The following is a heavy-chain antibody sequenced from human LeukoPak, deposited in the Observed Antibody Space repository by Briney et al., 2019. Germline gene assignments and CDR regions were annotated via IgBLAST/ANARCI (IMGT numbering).Heavy chain of an antibody. CDR3: ASLLPAAMPLGFDY. D-gene: IGHD2-2*01. CDR2: IYSGGNT. CDR1: GFTVSSNY. J-gene: IGHJ4*02. V-gene: IGHV3-66*01. Sequence: PGGSLRLSCAVSGFTVSSNYMNWVRQAPGKGLEWVSIIYSGGNTDYADSVKGRFTISRDNSKNTLYLQMNSLRAEDTAVYYCASLLPAAMPLGFDYWGQGTLVTVSS.